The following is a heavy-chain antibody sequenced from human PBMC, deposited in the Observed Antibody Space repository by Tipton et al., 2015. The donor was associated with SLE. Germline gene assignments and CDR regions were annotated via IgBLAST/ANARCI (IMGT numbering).Heavy chain of an antibody. J-gene: IGHJ4*02. CDR1: GFTFSSYS. CDR2: IYSGGST. Sequence: GSLRLSCAASGFTFSSYSMNWVRQAPGKGLEWVSVIYSGGSTYYADSVKGRFTISRDNSKNTLYLQMNSLRAEDTAVHYCARHGEHGDYWGQGTLVTVSS. D-gene: IGHD1/OR15-1a*01. V-gene: IGHV3-66*04. CDR3: ARHGEHGDY.